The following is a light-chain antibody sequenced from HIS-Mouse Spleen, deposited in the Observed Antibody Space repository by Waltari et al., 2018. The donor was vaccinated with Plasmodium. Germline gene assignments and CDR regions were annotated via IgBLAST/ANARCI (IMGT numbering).Light chain of an antibody. J-gene: IGKJ1*01. CDR1: QSVSSSY. V-gene: IGKV3-20*01. CDR3: QQYGSSPWT. CDR2: GAS. Sequence: EIVLTQSPGTLSLSPGERATLSCRASQSVSSSYLAWYQQKPGQAPRPLIYGASSRATCIPDRFSGSGSGTDFTLTISRLEPEDFAVYYCQQYGSSPWTFGQGTKVEIK.